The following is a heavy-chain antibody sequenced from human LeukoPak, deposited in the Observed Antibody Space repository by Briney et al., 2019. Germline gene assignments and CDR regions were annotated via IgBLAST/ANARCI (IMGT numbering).Heavy chain of an antibody. Sequence: SVKVSCKASGGTFSSYAISWVRQAPGQGLEWMGGIIPIFGTANYAQKFQGRVTITADESTSTAYMELSSLRSEDTAVYYCARGGTDTKNDYPHYWGQGTLVTVSS. CDR2: IIPIFGTA. CDR1: GGTFSSYA. CDR3: ARGGTDTKNDYPHY. J-gene: IGHJ4*02. D-gene: IGHD4-11*01. V-gene: IGHV1-69*01.